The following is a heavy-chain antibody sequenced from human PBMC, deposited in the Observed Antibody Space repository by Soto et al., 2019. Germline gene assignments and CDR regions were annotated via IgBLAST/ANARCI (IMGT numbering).Heavy chain of an antibody. Sequence: SVKVSCKASGYTFNNYDIHWVRQAPGHGLEWMGWMNPNSGNTGYAQNFRGRVTMTQNTAIGTAYMELSSLRSDDTATYYCTRAQRAQTLHFRGQG. J-gene: IGHJ4*02. CDR3: TRAQRAQTLHF. CDR2: MNPNSGNT. V-gene: IGHV1-8*02. CDR1: GYTFNNYD.